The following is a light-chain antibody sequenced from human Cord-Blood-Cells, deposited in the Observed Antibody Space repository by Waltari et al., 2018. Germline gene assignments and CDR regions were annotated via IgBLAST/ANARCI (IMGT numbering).Light chain of an antibody. CDR1: KLGDKY. CDR3: QAWDSSTVV. CDR2: QDS. Sequence: SYELTQPHSVSVYPGQTASITCSGDKLGDKYACWYQQKPGQSPVLVIYQDSKRPSGIPELFSCSNSGNTATLTISGTQAMDEADYYCQAWDSSTVVFGGGTKLTVL. V-gene: IGLV3-1*01. J-gene: IGLJ2*01.